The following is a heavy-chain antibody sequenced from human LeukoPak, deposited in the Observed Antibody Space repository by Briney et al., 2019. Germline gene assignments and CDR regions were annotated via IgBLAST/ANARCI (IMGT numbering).Heavy chain of an antibody. CDR3: ASDIVRGAI. CDR1: GYTFTSCY. J-gene: IGHJ4*02. CDR2: INPSGGST. D-gene: IGHD2/OR15-2a*01. V-gene: IGHV1-46*01. Sequence: ASVKVSCKASGYTFTSCYMHWVRQAPGQGLEWMGIINPSGGSTSYAQKFQGRVTMTRDMSTGTVYMELSSLRSEDTAVYYCASDIVRGAIWGQGTLVTVSS.